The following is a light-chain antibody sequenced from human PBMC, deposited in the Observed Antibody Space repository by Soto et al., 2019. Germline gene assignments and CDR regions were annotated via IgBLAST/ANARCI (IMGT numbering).Light chain of an antibody. Sequence: DIVMTQSPDSLAVSLGERATINCKSRQRVLNSSNNKNYLAWYQQKPGQPPKLLIYWASTRESGVPDRFSGSGSGTDFTLTISSLQAEDVAVYYCQQYYSTPFTFGPGTKVDIK. CDR2: WAS. CDR1: QRVLNSSNNKNY. CDR3: QQYYSTPFT. V-gene: IGKV4-1*01. J-gene: IGKJ3*01.